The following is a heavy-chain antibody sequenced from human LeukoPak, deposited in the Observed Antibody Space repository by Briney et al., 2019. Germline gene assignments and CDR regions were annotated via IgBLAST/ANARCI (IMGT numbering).Heavy chain of an antibody. CDR2: ISSSGSTI. Sequence: GGSLRLSCAASGFTFSSYEMNWVRQAPGKGLEWVSYISSSGSTIYYADSVKGRFTISRDNAKNSLSLQMNSQRAEDTAVYYCARVRSGSYYVFDSWGQGTLVTVSS. D-gene: IGHD1-26*01. CDR3: ARVRSGSYYVFDS. CDR1: GFTFSSYE. J-gene: IGHJ4*02. V-gene: IGHV3-48*03.